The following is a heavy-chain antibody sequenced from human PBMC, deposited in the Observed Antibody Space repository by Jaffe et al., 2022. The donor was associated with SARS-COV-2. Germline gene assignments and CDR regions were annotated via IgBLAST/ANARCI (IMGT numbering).Heavy chain of an antibody. Sequence: QVQLVQSGAEVKKPGASVKVSCKASGYTFTSYDINWVRQATGQGLEWMGWMNPNSGNTGYAQKFQGRVTMTRNTSISTAYMELSSLRSEDTAVYYCARAISRLTPLGAYYYYYYMDVWGKGTTVTVSS. J-gene: IGHJ6*03. CDR3: ARAISRLTPLGAYYYYYYMDV. CDR2: MNPNSGNT. CDR1: GYTFTSYD. D-gene: IGHD3-16*01. V-gene: IGHV1-8*01.